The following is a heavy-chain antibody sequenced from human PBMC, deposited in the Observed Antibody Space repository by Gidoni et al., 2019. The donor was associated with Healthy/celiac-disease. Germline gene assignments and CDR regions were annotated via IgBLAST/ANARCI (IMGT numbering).Heavy chain of an antibody. J-gene: IGHJ4*02. V-gene: IGHV4-34*01. D-gene: IGHD2-15*01. Sequence: QVQLQQWGAGLLKPSETLSLTCAVHGGSFSGYYWIWIRQPPGKGLEWIGEINHSGSTNYNPYLKSRVTISVDTSKNQFSLKLSSVTAADTAVYYCARGGVAGKIFDYWGQGTLVTVSS. CDR3: ARGGVAGKIFDY. CDR2: INHSGST. CDR1: GGSFSGYY.